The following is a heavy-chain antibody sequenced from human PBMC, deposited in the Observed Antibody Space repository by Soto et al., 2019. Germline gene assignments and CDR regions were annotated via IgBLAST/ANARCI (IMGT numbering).Heavy chain of an antibody. J-gene: IGHJ5*02. D-gene: IGHD3-22*01. V-gene: IGHV1-46*01. Sequence: ASVKVSCKASGYTFTSYAMHWVRQAPGQGLEWMGIINPSGGSTSYAQKFQGRVTMTRDTSTSTVYMELSSLRSEDTAVYYCARGGKYYYDSSGYYETENNWFDPWGQGTLVTVS. CDR3: ARGGKYYYDSSGYYETENNWFDP. CDR2: INPSGGST. CDR1: GYTFTSYA.